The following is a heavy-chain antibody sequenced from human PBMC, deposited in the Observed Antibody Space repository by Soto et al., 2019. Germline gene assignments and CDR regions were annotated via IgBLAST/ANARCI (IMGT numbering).Heavy chain of an antibody. CDR2: IYYSGTT. J-gene: IGHJ4*02. Sequence: PSETLSLTCTVSGGSVRSGSCYWSWIRQPPGKGLEWIGYIYYSGTTNYNPSLKSRVTISVDTSKNQFSLKLSSVTAADTAVYYCARVEDYGDYFDYWGQGTLVTVS. V-gene: IGHV4-61*01. CDR1: GGSVRSGSCY. D-gene: IGHD4-17*01. CDR3: ARVEDYGDYFDY.